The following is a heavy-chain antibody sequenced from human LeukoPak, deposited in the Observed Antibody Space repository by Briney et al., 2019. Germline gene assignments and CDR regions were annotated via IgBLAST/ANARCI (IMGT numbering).Heavy chain of an antibody. CDR2: ISWNSGSI. J-gene: IGHJ4*02. V-gene: IGHV3-9*01. Sequence: PGRSLRLSCAASGFTFGDYAMRWVRHAPGKGLEWVSGISWNSGSIGYADSVKGRFTISRDNAKNSLYLQMNSLRAEDTALYYCAKDIEYSSPEGPFDYWGQGTLVTVSS. D-gene: IGHD6-6*01. CDR1: GFTFGDYA. CDR3: AKDIEYSSPEGPFDY.